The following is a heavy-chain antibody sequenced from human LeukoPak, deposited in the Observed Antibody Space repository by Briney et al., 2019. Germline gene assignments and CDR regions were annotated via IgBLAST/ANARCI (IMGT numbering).Heavy chain of an antibody. CDR3: ARVQGGDFYGLDV. CDR1: GYSFSTYW. V-gene: IGHV5-51*01. J-gene: IGHJ6*02. Sequence: GESLKISCKGSGYSFSTYWIGWLRQMPGKGLEWMGIIYPLDSDTRYSPSFQGQVTISADKSITTAYLQWGSLKASDTAMYYCARVQGGDFYGLDVWGQGTTVTVSS. D-gene: IGHD2-21*01. CDR2: IYPLDSDT.